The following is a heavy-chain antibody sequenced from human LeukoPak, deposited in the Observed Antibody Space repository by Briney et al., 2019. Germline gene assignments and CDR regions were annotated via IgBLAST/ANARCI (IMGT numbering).Heavy chain of an antibody. Sequence: SETLSLTCTVSGGSISSYYWSWIRQPPGKGLEWIGYIYYSGSTNYNPSLKSRVTISVDTSKNQFSLKLSSVTAADTAVYYCARLLGPRGGGDWLSYRIPPYYFDYWGQGTLVTVSS. CDR1: GGSISSYY. D-gene: IGHD3-9*01. CDR3: ARLLGPRGGGDWLSYRIPPYYFDY. CDR2: IYYSGST. J-gene: IGHJ4*02. V-gene: IGHV4-59*08.